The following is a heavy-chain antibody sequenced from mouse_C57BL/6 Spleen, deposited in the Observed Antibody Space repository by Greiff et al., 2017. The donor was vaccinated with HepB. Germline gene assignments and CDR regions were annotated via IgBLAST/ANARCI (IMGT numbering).Heavy chain of an antibody. CDR2: IDPSDSYT. D-gene: IGHD2-5*01. CDR1: GYTFTSYW. CDR3: ASPHSNYVPFAY. J-gene: IGHJ3*01. V-gene: IGHV1-69*01. Sequence: QVQLQQPGAELVMPGASVKLSCKASGYTFTSYWMHWVKQRPGQGLEWIGEIDPSDSYTNYNQKFKGKSKLTVDKSSSTAYMQLSSLTSEDSAVYYCASPHSNYVPFAYWGQGTLVTVSA.